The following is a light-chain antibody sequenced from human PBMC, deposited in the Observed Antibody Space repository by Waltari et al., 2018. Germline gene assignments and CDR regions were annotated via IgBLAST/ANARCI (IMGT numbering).Light chain of an antibody. V-gene: IGLV1-44*01. CDR1: NSNIGSNT. J-gene: IGLJ3*02. Sequence: QSVLTQPPSASGTPGQGVTIPCSGSNSNIGSNTVSWYQQFPGTAPKLLIHTDTQRPSGVPDRFSGSKSGTSASLAISGLQSEDEAHYFCAAWDDSLSGRVFGGGTKVTVI. CDR2: TDT. CDR3: AAWDDSLSGRV.